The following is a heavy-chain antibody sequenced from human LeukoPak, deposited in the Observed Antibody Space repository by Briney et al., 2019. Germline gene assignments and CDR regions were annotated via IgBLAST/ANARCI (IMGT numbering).Heavy chain of an antibody. V-gene: IGHV4-34*01. Sequence: SETLSLTCAVYGGSFSGYYWSWIRQPPGKGLEWIGEINHSGSTNYNPSLKSRVTISVDTSKNQFSLKLSSVTAADTAVYYCARRYCSGGSCKGGFDYWGQGTLVTVSS. CDR1: GGSFSGYY. CDR3: ARRYCSGGSCKGGFDY. CDR2: INHSGST. J-gene: IGHJ4*02. D-gene: IGHD2-15*01.